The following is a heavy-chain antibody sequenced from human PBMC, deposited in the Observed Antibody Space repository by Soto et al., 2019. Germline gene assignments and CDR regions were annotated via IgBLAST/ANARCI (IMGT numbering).Heavy chain of an antibody. V-gene: IGHV1-46*01. CDR3: ARSSGGNFGIIIEGSNWFDP. CDR2: IRPHGGST. CDR1: GDTFTSYY. Sequence: ASVKVSCKAPGDTFTSYYLNWVRQAPGPGLEWMGVIRPHGGSTKYAQKFKGRVTMTIDTSRSTVYMELRGLSADDTAIYYCARSSGGNFGIIIEGSNWFDPWGQGTLVTVSS. D-gene: IGHD3-3*01. J-gene: IGHJ5*02.